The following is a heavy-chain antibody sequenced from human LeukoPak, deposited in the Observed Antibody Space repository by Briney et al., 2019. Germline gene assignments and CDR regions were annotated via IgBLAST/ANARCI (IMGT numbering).Heavy chain of an antibody. CDR2: INHSGST. Sequence: PSETLSLTCAVYGGSFSGYYWSWIRQPPGKGLEWIGEINHSGSTNYNPSLKSRVTISVDTSKNQFSLKLSSVTAADTAVYYCARAQPFIQLWHAFDIWGQGTMVTVSS. V-gene: IGHV4-34*01. CDR1: GGSFSGYY. J-gene: IGHJ3*02. D-gene: IGHD5-18*01. CDR3: ARAQPFIQLWHAFDI.